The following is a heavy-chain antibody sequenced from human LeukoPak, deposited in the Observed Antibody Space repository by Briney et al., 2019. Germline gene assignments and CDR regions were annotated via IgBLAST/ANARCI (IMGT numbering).Heavy chain of an antibody. CDR3: ARHIGYYGSGSYYIDY. V-gene: IGHV4-39*01. Sequence: SETLSLTCTVSGGSISSSSYYWGWIRQPPGKGLEWIGSIYYSGSTYYNPSLKSRVTISVDTSKNQFFLKLSSVTAADTAVYYCARHIGYYGSGSYYIDYWGQGTLVTVSS. D-gene: IGHD3-10*01. CDR1: GGSISSSSYY. J-gene: IGHJ4*02. CDR2: IYYSGST.